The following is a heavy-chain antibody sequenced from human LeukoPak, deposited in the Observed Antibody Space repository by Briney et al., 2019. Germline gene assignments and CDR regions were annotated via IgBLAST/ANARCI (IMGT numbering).Heavy chain of an antibody. J-gene: IGHJ4*02. V-gene: IGHV3-23*01. CDR3: APMGQWELPDFDY. CDR2: ISGSGGST. D-gene: IGHD1-26*01. Sequence: GGSLRLSCAASGFTVSSNYMSWVRQAPGKGLEWVSAISGSGGSTYYADSVKGRFTISRDNSKNTLYLQMNSLRAEDTAVYYCAPMGQWELPDFDYWGQGTLVTVSS. CDR1: GFTVSSNY.